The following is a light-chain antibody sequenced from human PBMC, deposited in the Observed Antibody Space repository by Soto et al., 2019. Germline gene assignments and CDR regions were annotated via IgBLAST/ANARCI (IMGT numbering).Light chain of an antibody. J-gene: IGLJ3*02. CDR2: SNN. V-gene: IGLV1-44*01. CDR1: NSNIGSNT. CDR3: AAWDDNLNGPHWV. Sequence: QSVLTQPPSASGTPGQRVTISCSGSNSNIGSNTVNWYQQLPGTAPKLLIYSNNQRPSGVPDRFSGSKSGTSASLAISGPQSEDEADYYCAAWDDNLNGPHWVFGGGTKVTVL.